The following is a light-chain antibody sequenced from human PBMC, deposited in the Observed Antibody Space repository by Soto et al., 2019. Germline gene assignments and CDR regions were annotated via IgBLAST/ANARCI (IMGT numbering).Light chain of an antibody. Sequence: QSALTQPPSASGSPGQSVTISCTGTSSDVGAYNYVSWYQQHAGKAPKLVIYEVTKRPSGVPDRFSGSKSANTASLTGSGLQAEDGADYYCSSFASSNTGVFGGGTKLTVL. CDR2: EVT. V-gene: IGLV2-8*01. CDR3: SSFASSNTGV. CDR1: SSDVGAYNY. J-gene: IGLJ3*02.